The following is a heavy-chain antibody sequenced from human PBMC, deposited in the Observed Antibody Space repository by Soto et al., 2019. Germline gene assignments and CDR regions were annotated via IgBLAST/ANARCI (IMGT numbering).Heavy chain of an antibody. Sequence: WASVKVSCKASGYTFTSYGISWVRQAPGQGLEWMGWISAYNGNTNYAQKLQGRVTMTTDTSTSTAYMELRSLRSDDTAVYYCARDLRLPYYYYYGMDVWGQGTTVTVSS. CDR2: ISAYNGNT. CDR1: GYTFTSYG. D-gene: IGHD4-17*01. J-gene: IGHJ6*02. V-gene: IGHV1-18*04. CDR3: ARDLRLPYYYYYGMDV.